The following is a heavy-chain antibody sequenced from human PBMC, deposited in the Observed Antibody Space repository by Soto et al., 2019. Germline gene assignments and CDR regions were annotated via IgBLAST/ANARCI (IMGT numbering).Heavy chain of an antibody. Sequence: GGSLRLCCGASGFTFSSYIMNWVRQDPGKGLEWVSSISSSSSYIYYADSVKGRFTISRDNAKNSLYLQMNSLRAEDTAVYYCARARSVAGSLAFDIWGQGTMVTVSS. D-gene: IGHD6-19*01. CDR2: ISSSSSYI. CDR3: ARARSVAGSLAFDI. CDR1: GFTFSSYI. J-gene: IGHJ3*02. V-gene: IGHV3-21*01.